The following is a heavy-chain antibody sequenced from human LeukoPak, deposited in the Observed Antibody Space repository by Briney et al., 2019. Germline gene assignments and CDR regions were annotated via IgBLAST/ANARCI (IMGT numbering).Heavy chain of an antibody. J-gene: IGHJ4*02. Sequence: SETLSLTCTVSGGSISSSYSYWGWIRQPPGKGLEWIGSIYYSGSTYYNPSLKSRVTISVDTSKNQFSLKLSSVTAADTAVYYCARDTLGYCSSTSCPLGYWGQGTLVTVSS. CDR2: IYYSGST. D-gene: IGHD2-2*01. CDR3: ARDTLGYCSSTSCPLGY. V-gene: IGHV4-39*07. CDR1: GGSISSSYSY.